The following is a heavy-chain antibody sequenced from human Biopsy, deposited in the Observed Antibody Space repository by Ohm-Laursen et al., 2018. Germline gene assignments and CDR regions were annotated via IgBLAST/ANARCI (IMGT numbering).Heavy chain of an antibody. J-gene: IGHJ4*02. D-gene: IGHD6-13*01. V-gene: IGHV1-69*06. CDR3: ARCGRFTNSWCDFDS. CDR2: IIPIFGAA. CDR1: GDTFSNSA. Sequence: ASVKVSCKASGDTFSNSAISWVRQAPGQGLEWMGGIIPIFGAASYAQKFQDRLTITADIYTTTVYMELKSLTSEDTAMYFSARCGRFTNSWCDFDSWGQGTLATVSS.